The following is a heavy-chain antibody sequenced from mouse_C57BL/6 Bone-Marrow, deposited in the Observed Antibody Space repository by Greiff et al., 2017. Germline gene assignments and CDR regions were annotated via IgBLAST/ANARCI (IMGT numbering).Heavy chain of an antibody. Sequence: EVQLQESGGDLVKPGGSLKLSCAASGFTFSSYGMSWVRQTPDKRLEWVATISSGGSYTYYPDSVKGRFTISRDNAKNTLYLQMSSLKSEDTAMYYCARRSYFDVWGTGTTVTDSS. CDR1: GFTFSSYG. CDR3: ARRSYFDV. CDR2: ISSGGSYT. J-gene: IGHJ1*03. V-gene: IGHV5-6*01.